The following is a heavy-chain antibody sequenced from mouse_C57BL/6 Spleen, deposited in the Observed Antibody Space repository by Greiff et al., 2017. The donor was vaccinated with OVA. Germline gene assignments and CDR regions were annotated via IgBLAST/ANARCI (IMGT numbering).Heavy chain of an antibody. D-gene: IGHD2-5*01. J-gene: IGHJ4*01. V-gene: IGHV5-12*01. Sequence: EVQVVESGGGLVQPGGSLKLSCAASGFTFSDYYMYWVRQTPEKRLEWVAYISNGGGSTYYPDTVKGRFTISRDNAKNTLYLQMSRLKSEDTAMYYCARRSNYGGAMDYWGQGTSVTVSS. CDR3: ARRSNYGGAMDY. CDR1: GFTFSDYY. CDR2: ISNGGGST.